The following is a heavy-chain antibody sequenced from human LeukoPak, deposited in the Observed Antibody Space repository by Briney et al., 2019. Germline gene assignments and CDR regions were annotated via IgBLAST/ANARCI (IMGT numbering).Heavy chain of an antibody. D-gene: IGHD3-22*01. CDR2: IYHGGST. J-gene: IGHJ5*02. Sequence: SETLSLTCIVSRGSISSYYWSWIRQPPGKGLEWIGYIYHGGSTNYDPSLKSRVTISGDTSKNKFFLNLSSVTAADTAMYYCARGRYYYDSSGYPYNWFDPWGQGTLVTVSS. CDR1: RGSISSYY. V-gene: IGHV4-59*01. CDR3: ARGRYYYDSSGYPYNWFDP.